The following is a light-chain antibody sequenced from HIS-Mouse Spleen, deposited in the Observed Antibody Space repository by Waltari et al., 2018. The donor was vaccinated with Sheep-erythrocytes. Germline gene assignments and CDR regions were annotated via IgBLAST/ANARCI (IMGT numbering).Light chain of an antibody. CDR2: EGS. Sequence: QSALTQPASVSGSPGQSITISCTGTSSCVGSYNLVSWYQQHPGKAPKIMIYEGSKRPSGVSNRFSGSKSGNTASLTISGLQAEDEADYYCCSYAGSSTPWVFGGGTKLTVL. CDR3: CSYAGSSTPWV. J-gene: IGLJ3*02. CDR1: SSCVGSYNL. V-gene: IGLV2-23*01.